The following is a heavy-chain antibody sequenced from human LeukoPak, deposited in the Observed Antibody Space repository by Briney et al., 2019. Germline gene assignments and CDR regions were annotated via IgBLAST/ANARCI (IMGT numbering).Heavy chain of an antibody. V-gene: IGHV3-7*01. CDR1: GFTFSSYW. J-gene: IGHJ4*02. Sequence: PGGSLRLSCAASGFTFSSYWMSWVRQAPGKGLEWVANIKQDGSEKYYVDSVKGRFTISRDNAKNSLYLQMNSLRAEDTAVYYCARDSPGYYDSSGYRDYWGQGTLVTVSS. CDR2: IKQDGSEK. CDR3: ARDSPGYYDSSGYRDY. D-gene: IGHD3-22*01.